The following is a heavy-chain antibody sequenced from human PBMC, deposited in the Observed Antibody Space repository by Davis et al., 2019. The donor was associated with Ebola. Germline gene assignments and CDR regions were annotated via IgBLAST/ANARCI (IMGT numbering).Heavy chain of an antibody. D-gene: IGHD1-26*01. CDR1: GFTFSSYA. Sequence: GESLKISCSASGFTFSSYAMHWVRQAPGKGLEYVSAISSNGGSTYYADSVKGRFTISRDNSKYTLYLQMSSLRAEDTAVYYCARAREWEPYPFDYWGQGTLVTVSS. CDR2: ISSNGGST. J-gene: IGHJ4*02. CDR3: ARAREWEPYPFDY. V-gene: IGHV3-64D*08.